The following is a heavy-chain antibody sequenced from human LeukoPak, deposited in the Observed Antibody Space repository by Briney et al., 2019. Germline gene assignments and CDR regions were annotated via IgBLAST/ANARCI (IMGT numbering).Heavy chain of an antibody. D-gene: IGHD3-22*01. CDR1: GGSISSYY. CDR3: ARAGGYDSTNFDY. V-gene: IGHV4-59*01. Sequence: SETLSLTCTVSGGSISSYYWSWIRQPPGKGLEWIGYIYYSGSTNYNPSLKSRVTISVDTSKNQFSLKLSSMTAADTAVYYCARAGGYDSTNFDYWGQGTLVTVSS. CDR2: IYYSGST. J-gene: IGHJ4*02.